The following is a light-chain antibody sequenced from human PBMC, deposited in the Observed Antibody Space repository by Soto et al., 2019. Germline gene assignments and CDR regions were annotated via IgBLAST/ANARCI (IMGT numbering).Light chain of an antibody. Sequence: QPVVTQESSLTVSPGGTVTLTCGSSTGAVTSGHYPYWFQQRPGQAPKTLIYDTSSKHSWTPARFSGSLLGGRAALTLAGAQPEDEADYYCLLSFSDGRGIFGGETKVTVL. V-gene: IGLV7-46*01. CDR2: DTS. J-gene: IGLJ2*01. CDR1: TGAVTSGHY. CDR3: LLSFSDGRGI.